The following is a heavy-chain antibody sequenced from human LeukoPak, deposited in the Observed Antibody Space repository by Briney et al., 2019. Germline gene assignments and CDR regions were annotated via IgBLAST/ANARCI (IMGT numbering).Heavy chain of an antibody. CDR2: ILYDGSNK. CDR1: GFTFSSYG. V-gene: IGHV3-30*02. Sequence: PGGSLRLSCAASGFTFSSYGIHWVRQAPGKGLEWVAFILYDGSNKFYADSVKGRFTISKDNSKNTLYLQMNSLRAEDTAVYYCARPYCSGGSCYSDHFDYWGQGTLVTVSS. D-gene: IGHD2-15*01. CDR3: ARPYCSGGSCYSDHFDY. J-gene: IGHJ4*02.